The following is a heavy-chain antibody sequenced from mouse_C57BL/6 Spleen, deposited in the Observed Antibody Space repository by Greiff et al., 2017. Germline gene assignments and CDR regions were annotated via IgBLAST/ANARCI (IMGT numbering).Heavy chain of an antibody. V-gene: IGHV1-20*01. D-gene: IGHD1-1*01. J-gene: IGHJ2*01. CDR1: GYSFTGYF. Sequence: VQLQQSGPELVKPGDSVKISCKASGYSFTGYFMNWVMQSHGKSLEWIGRINPYNGDTFYNQKFKGKATLTVDKSSSTAHMELRSLISEDSAVYYCARSDYGSSYEDYFDYWGQGTTLTVSS. CDR3: ARSDYGSSYEDYFDY. CDR2: INPYNGDT.